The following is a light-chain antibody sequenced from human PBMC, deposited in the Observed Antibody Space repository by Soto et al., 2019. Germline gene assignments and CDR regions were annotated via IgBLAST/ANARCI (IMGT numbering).Light chain of an antibody. Sequence: DIQMTQSPFSLSAPIGDSVIMTRGASEGIGPYLNWYQHKQVKAPKHXXYAASSLQNGVPSRFTGGGSGTELTLTIDSLQPEDFAIYDCQQSYTTPRITFGQGTRLEIK. V-gene: IGKV1-39*01. CDR2: AAS. CDR1: EGIGPY. CDR3: QQSYTTPRIT. J-gene: IGKJ5*01.